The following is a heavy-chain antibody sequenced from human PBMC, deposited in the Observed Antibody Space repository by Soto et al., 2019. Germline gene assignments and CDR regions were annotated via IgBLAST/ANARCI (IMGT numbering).Heavy chain of an antibody. CDR3: ARDRGGV. D-gene: IGHD3-10*01. Sequence: QVQLVQSGAEVKKPGSSVKVSCKAYAGTFSSYAINWVRQAPGQGLERMGGISASFGTADYAQKFQGRVTITADESTSTAYMELRSLRSEDTAVYYCARDRGGVWSQGALVTVSS. CDR1: AGTFSSYA. CDR2: ISASFGTA. V-gene: IGHV1-69*01. J-gene: IGHJ4*02.